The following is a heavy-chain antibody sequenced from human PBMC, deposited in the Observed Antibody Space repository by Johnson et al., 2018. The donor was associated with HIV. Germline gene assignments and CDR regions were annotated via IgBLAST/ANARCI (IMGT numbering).Heavy chain of an antibody. J-gene: IGHJ3*02. CDR1: GFTFSSYA. CDR3: ARDKGIAAAATDDAFDI. Sequence: QVQLVESGGGLVKPGGSLRLSCAASGFTFSSYAMHWVSQAPGKGLEWGAVISHDGSNQYYADSVTGSLTISRDNSKNTLYLQMTSLRAKDTAVYYCARDKGIAAAATDDAFDIWGQGTMVTVSS. V-gene: IGHV3-30*14. D-gene: IGHD6-13*01. CDR2: ISHDGSNQ.